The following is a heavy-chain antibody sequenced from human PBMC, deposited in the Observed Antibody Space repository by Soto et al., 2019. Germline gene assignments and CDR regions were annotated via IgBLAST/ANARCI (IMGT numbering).Heavy chain of an antibody. V-gene: IGHV4-34*01. CDR2: INHSGST. Sequence: QVQLQQWGAGLLKPSETLSLTCAVYGGSFSGYYWSWIRQPPGKGLEWIGEINHSGSTNYNPSVKSRVTITIDTSKHQFSLKLSSVTAADPAVYYCARKRAGLLWFWELSGGWFDPWGQGTLVTVSS. J-gene: IGHJ5*02. CDR3: ARKRAGLLWFWELSGGWFDP. CDR1: GGSFSGYY. D-gene: IGHD3-10*01.